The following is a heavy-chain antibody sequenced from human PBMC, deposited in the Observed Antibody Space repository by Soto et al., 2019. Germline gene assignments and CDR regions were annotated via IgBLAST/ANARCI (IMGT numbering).Heavy chain of an antibody. J-gene: IGHJ3*02. V-gene: IGHV1-69*02. Sequence: SVKVSCKASGGTFTSHTISWVRQAPGQGLEWMGRIIPILGRANYAQKFQGRVTITADTSMSTAYMELSRLRSDDTAVYYCARFGDNDAFDIWGQGTMVTVS. CDR3: ARFGDNDAFDI. D-gene: IGHD2-21*02. CDR1: GGTFTSHT. CDR2: IIPILGRA.